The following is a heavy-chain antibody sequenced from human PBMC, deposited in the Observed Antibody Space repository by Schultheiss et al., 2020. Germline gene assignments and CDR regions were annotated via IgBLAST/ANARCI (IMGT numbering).Heavy chain of an antibody. Sequence: SVKVSCRASGGTFNNYAVSWVRQAPGQGLEWMGVIIPVSGRTNYAQKFQGRVTLTADESTNTVYMVLSSLRSEDTAVYSCARWSGGSSWYVPFDYWGQGTLVTVSS. CDR3: ARWSGGSSWYVPFDY. CDR2: IIPVSGRT. V-gene: IGHV1-69*13. CDR1: GGTFNNYA. J-gene: IGHJ4*02. D-gene: IGHD1-26*01.